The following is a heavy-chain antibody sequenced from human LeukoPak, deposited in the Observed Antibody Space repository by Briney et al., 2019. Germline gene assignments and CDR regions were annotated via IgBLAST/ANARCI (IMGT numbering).Heavy chain of an antibody. CDR2: ISAYNGNT. Sequence: ASVKVSFKASGYTFTSYGISWVRQAPGQGLEWMGWISAYNGNTNCAQKLQDRVTMTTDTSTSTAYMELRSLRSDDTAVYYCARVPSGSPFDYWGQGTPVTVSS. V-gene: IGHV1-18*01. J-gene: IGHJ4*02. D-gene: IGHD2-15*01. CDR1: GYTFTSYG. CDR3: ARVPSGSPFDY.